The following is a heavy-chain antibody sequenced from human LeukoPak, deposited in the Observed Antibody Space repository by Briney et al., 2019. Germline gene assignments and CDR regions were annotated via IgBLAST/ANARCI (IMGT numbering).Heavy chain of an antibody. CDR2: FDPEDGET. CDR1: GYTLTELS. V-gene: IGHV1-24*01. J-gene: IGHJ4*02. CDR3: ATYDSSGYLYFDY. Sequence: ASVTVSCKVSGYTLTELSMHWVRQAPGKGLEWMGGFDPEDGETIYAQKFQGRVTMTEDTSTDTAYMELSSLRSEDTAVYYCATYDSSGYLYFDYWAQGTLVTVSS. D-gene: IGHD3-22*01.